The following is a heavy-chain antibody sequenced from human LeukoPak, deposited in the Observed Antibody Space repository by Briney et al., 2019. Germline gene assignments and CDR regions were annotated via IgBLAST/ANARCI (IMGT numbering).Heavy chain of an antibody. J-gene: IGHJ4*02. CDR2: ISYDGSNK. Sequence: GRSLRLSCAASGFTFSSYGMHWVRQAPGKGLEWVAVISYDGSNKYYADSVKGRFTISRDNSKNTLYLQMNSLRAEDTAVYYCARGRSYNYWGQGTLVTVSS. D-gene: IGHD3-10*01. V-gene: IGHV3-30*03. CDR1: GFTFSSYG. CDR3: ARGRSYNY.